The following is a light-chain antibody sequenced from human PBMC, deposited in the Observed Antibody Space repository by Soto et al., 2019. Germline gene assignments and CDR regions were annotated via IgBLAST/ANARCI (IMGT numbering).Light chain of an antibody. CDR2: DAS. Sequence: DVQMTQSPSTLSASLGDRVTITCGASQSISSWLAWYQQKPGKAPKLLIYDASSLESGVPSRFSGSGSGTEFTLTISSLQPDDFATYYCQQYNSYSPLTFGGGTKVDI. J-gene: IGKJ4*01. CDR3: QQYNSYSPLT. V-gene: IGKV1-5*01. CDR1: QSISSW.